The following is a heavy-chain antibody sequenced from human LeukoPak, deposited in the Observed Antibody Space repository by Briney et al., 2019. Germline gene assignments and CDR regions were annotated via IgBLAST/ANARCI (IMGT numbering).Heavy chain of an antibody. V-gene: IGHV4-4*07. CDR1: GGSISSYY. Sequence: PSETLSLTCTVSGGSISSYYWSWIRQPAGKGLEWIGRIYTSGSTNYNPSLKSRVTMSVGTSKNQFSLKLSSVTAADTAVYYCARASRVITYDYMYRSSYYYMDVXGXGTTVTVSS. D-gene: IGHD6-6*01. J-gene: IGHJ6*03. CDR2: IYTSGST. CDR3: ARASRVITYDYMYRSSYYYMDV.